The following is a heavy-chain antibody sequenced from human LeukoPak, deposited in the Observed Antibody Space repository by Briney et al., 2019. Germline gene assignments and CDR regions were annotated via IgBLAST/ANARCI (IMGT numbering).Heavy chain of an antibody. D-gene: IGHD6-13*01. CDR2: IWYDGSNK. Sequence: PGGSLRLSCAASGFTFSSYGMHWVRQAPGKGLEWVAVIWYDGSNKYYADSVKGRFTISRDNSKNTLYLQLNSLRAGDTAIYYCTKDRRGPAAGTWYFDSWGQGTLVTVSS. CDR1: GFTFSSYG. J-gene: IGHJ4*02. CDR3: TKDRRGPAAGTWYFDS. V-gene: IGHV3-33*06.